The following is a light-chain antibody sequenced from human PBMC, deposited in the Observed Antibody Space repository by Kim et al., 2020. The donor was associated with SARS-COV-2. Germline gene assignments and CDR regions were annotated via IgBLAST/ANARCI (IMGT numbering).Light chain of an antibody. CDR2: DNN. V-gene: IGLV1-51*01. J-gene: IGLJ2*01. Sequence: GQKFTISCAGSSSNIGNNYVSWYQQLPGTAPKLLIYDNNKRPSGIPDRFSGSKSGTSATLGITGLQTGDEADYYCGTWDSSLSAGVFGGGTKVTVL. CDR3: GTWDSSLSAGV. CDR1: SSNIGNNY.